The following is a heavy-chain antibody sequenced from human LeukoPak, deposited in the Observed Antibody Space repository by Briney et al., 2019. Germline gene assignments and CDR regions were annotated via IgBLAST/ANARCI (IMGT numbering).Heavy chain of an antibody. CDR2: IIPIFGTA. Sequence: GASVKVSCKASGGTFSSYAISWVRQAPGQGLEWMGGIIPIFGTANYAQKFQGRVTITADESTSTAYMELSSLRSEDTAVYYCARVLSLVLTVTERAFDIWGQGTMVTVSS. D-gene: IGHD4-17*01. J-gene: IGHJ3*02. V-gene: IGHV1-69*13. CDR3: ARVLSLVLTVTERAFDI. CDR1: GGTFSSYA.